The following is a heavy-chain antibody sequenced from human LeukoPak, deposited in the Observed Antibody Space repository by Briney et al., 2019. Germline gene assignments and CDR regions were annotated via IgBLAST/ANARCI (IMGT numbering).Heavy chain of an antibody. CDR2: INPNSGGT. CDR1: GYTFTGYY. D-gene: IGHD3-16*01. Sequence: ASVKVSCKASGYTFTGYYMHWVRQAPGQGLEWMGWINPNSGGTNYAQKFQGRVTMTRDTSISTAYMELSRLRSDDTAVYYRARCLGQRPRYFDLWGRGTLVTVSS. V-gene: IGHV1-2*02. J-gene: IGHJ2*01. CDR3: ARCLGQRPRYFDL.